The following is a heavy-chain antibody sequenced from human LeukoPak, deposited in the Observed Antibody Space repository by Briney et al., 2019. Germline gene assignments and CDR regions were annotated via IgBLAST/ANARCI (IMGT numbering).Heavy chain of an antibody. D-gene: IGHD6-6*01. CDR2: IYTDGSST. V-gene: IGHV3-74*01. CDR1: GFTFSNYR. Sequence: GGSLRLSCAASGFTFSNYRMHWVRQAPGTGLVWVSRIYTDGSSTSYAASVEGRFTISRDNAKNTLYLQMHSLRAEDTAVYYCARDRKGSDSFDIWGQGTMVTVSS. CDR3: ARDRKGSDSFDI. J-gene: IGHJ3*02.